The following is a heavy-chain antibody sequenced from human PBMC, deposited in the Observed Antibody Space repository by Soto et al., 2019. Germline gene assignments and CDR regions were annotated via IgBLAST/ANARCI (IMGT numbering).Heavy chain of an antibody. CDR3: ATEFHGIAAAGTIYYYGMDV. D-gene: IGHD6-13*01. Sequence: QVQLVQSGAEVKKPGASVKVSCKVSGYTLTELSMHWVRQAPGKGLEWMGGFDPEDGETIYAQKFQGRVTMTEDTSTDTAYMELSSLRSEDMAVYYCATEFHGIAAAGTIYYYGMDVWGQGTTVTVSS. CDR2: FDPEDGET. CDR1: GYTLTELS. J-gene: IGHJ6*02. V-gene: IGHV1-24*01.